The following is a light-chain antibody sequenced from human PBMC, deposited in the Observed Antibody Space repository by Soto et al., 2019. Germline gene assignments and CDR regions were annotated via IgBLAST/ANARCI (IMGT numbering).Light chain of an antibody. V-gene: IGKV1-5*03. CDR2: KAS. Sequence: DIQMTQSPSTLSTSVGDRVTITCRASQSITTWLAWYQQKPGKAPKLLIYKASTLESGVPSRFSGSGSGTEFTLTISSLQPDDFATYYCQQYKSLSLLTFGGGTKVDIK. J-gene: IGKJ4*01. CDR1: QSITTW. CDR3: QQYKSLSLLT.